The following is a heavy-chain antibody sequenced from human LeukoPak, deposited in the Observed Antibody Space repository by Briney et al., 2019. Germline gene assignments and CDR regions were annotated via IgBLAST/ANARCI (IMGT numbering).Heavy chain of an antibody. CDR1: GYSISSGYY. Sequence: SETLSLTCTVSGYSISSGYYWGWIRQPPGKGLEWIGSIYHSGSTYYNPSLKSRVTISVDTSKNQFSLKLSSVTAADTAVYYCARDLENSSGALFGYWGQGTLVTVSS. V-gene: IGHV4-38-2*02. D-gene: IGHD6-25*01. CDR2: IYHSGST. CDR3: ARDLENSSGALFGY. J-gene: IGHJ4*02.